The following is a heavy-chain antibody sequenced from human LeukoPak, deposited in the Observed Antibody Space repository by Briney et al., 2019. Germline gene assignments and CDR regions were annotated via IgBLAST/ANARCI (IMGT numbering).Heavy chain of an antibody. Sequence: PGGSLRLSCAASGFTFSSYSMNWVRQAPGKGLEWVSYISSSSSTIYYADSVKGRFTISRDNAKNSLYLQMNSLRAEDTAVYYCARDASWIQLWPGAFDIWGQGTLVTVSS. J-gene: IGHJ3*02. D-gene: IGHD5-18*01. CDR2: ISSSSSTI. CDR3: ARDASWIQLWPGAFDI. CDR1: GFTFSSYS. V-gene: IGHV3-48*01.